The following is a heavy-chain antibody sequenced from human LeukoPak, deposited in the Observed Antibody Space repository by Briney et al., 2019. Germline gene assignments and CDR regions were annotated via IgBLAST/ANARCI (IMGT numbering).Heavy chain of an antibody. D-gene: IGHD1-26*01. J-gene: IGHJ4*02. CDR2: ISSSSSYI. Sequence: GGSLRLSCAASGFTFSSYSVNWVRQAPGKGLEWVSSISSSSSYIYYADSVKGRFTISRDNAKNSLYLQMNSLRAEDTAVYYCARDSRVGYSGSYFGYWGQGTLVTVSS. CDR1: GFTFSSYS. V-gene: IGHV3-21*01. CDR3: ARDSRVGYSGSYFGY.